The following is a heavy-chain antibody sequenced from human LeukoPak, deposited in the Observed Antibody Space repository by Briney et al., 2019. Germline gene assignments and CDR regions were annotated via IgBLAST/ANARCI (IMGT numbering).Heavy chain of an antibody. CDR3: ARVGYSYGYVYYFDY. V-gene: IGHV4-4*07. CDR1: GGSISNYY. D-gene: IGHD5-18*01. Sequence: PSETLSLTCTVSGGSISNYYWSWIRQPAGKGLEWIGRIYTSGDTNYNPSLKSRLTMSVDTPKNQFSLKLSSVTAADTAVYYCARVGYSYGYVYYFDYWGQGTLVAVSS. CDR2: IYTSGDT. J-gene: IGHJ4*02.